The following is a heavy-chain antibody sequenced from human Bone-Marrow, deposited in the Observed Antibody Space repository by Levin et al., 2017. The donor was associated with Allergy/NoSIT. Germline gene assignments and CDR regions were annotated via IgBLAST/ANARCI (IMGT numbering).Heavy chain of an antibody. CDR1: GFSVRTNY. D-gene: IGHD4-17*01. CDR3: ARELNTVTTTAYYFDY. Sequence: GGSLRLSCAVSGFSVRTNYMSWVRQAPGKGLEWVSVIHSGDTTFYADSVEGRFTISRDNSKNMLYLQMNSLRPEDTAVYYCARELNTVTTTAYYFDYWGQGTLVTVSS. V-gene: IGHV3-66*02. J-gene: IGHJ4*02. CDR2: IHSGDTT.